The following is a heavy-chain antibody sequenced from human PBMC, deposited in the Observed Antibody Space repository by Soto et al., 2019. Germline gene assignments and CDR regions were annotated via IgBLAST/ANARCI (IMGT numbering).Heavy chain of an antibody. CDR3: ARFEITTVTPMGFDY. D-gene: IGHD4-4*01. CDR1: GFTFSSYW. V-gene: IGHV3-7*01. CDR2: IKQDGSEK. Sequence: GGSLRLSCAASGFTFSSYWMSWVRQAPGKGLEWVANIKQDGSEKYYVDSVKGRFTISRDNAKNSLYLQMNSLRAEDTAVYYCARFEITTVTPMGFDYWGQGTLVTVSS. J-gene: IGHJ4*02.